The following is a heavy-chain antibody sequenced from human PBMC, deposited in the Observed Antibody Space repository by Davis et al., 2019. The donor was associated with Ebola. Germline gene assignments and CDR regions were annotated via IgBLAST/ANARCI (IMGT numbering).Heavy chain of an antibody. D-gene: IGHD3-3*01. V-gene: IGHV4-34*01. J-gene: IGHJ4*02. CDR3: ARHSRRGLEWLFLVDY. Sequence: GSLRLSCAVYGVSFSGYYWSWIRQPPGKGLEWIGEINHSGSTNYNPSLKSRVTISVDTSKNQFSLKLSSVTAADTAVYYCARHSRRGLEWLFLVDYWGQGTLVTVSS. CDR1: GVSFSGYY. CDR2: INHSGST.